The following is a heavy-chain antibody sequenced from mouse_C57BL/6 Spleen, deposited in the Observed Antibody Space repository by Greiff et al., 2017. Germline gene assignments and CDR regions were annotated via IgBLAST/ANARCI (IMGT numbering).Heavy chain of an antibody. J-gene: IGHJ2*01. V-gene: IGHV1-15*01. CDR1: GYTFTDYE. CDR2: IDPETGGT. CDR3: TRGRS. Sequence: QVQLQQSGAELVRPGASVTLSCKASGYTFTDYEMHWVKQTPVHGLEWIGAIDPETGGTAYNQKFKGKAILTADKSSSTAYMELRSLTSADSAVDYCTRGRSWGQGTTLTVSS.